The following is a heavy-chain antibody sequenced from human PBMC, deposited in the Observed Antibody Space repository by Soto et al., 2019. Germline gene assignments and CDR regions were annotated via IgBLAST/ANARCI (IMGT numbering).Heavy chain of an antibody. J-gene: IGHJ4*02. V-gene: IGHV3-30*18. CDR3: AKDRVGGTFYTPLGF. Sequence: GGSLRLSCQASGFDFCNYGMLFFRHAPCKGLEWVAVITYDGSFQYYADSVKGRFTISRDNSKNTLFLHLNTLKPEDTAVYHCAKDRVGGTFYTPLGFWGQGTLVTVSS. CDR2: ITYDGSFQ. D-gene: IGHD1-7*01. CDR1: GFDFCNYG.